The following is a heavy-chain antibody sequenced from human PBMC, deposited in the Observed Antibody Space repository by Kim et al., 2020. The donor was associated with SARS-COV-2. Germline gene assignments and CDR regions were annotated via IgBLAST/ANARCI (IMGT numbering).Heavy chain of an antibody. CDR1: GFTFSNSY. Sequence: GGSLRLSCVASGFTFSNSYMNWVRQAPGAGLEWVSAIYSGGSTYFEDSVTGRFTIYRHSSKNTVYHQRNSRRAEDTAVYYCSRGRFGYLFDYWGEGTLVTVS. CDR3: SRGRFGYLFDY. J-gene: IGHJ4*02. V-gene: IGHV3-66*01. D-gene: IGHD5-18*01. CDR2: IYSGGST.